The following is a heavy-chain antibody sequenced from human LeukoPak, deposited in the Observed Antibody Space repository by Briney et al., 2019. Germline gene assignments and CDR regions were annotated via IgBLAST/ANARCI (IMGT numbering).Heavy chain of an antibody. CDR3: ARDFGSGYSDY. CDR2: ISYDGSNK. V-gene: IGHV3-30*03. D-gene: IGHD3-22*01. Sequence: GGSLRLPCAASGFTFSSYVMHWVRQAPGKGLEWVAVISYDGSNKYYADSVKGRFTISRDNSKNTLYLQMNSLRVEDTAVYYCARDFGSGYSDYWGQGTLVTVSS. J-gene: IGHJ4*02. CDR1: GFTFSSYV.